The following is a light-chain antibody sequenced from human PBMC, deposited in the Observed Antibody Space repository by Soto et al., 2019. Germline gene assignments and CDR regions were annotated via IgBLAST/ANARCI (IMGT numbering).Light chain of an antibody. CDR1: QSVSLN. Sequence: DILMTQSPATLSVSPGERATLSCRASQSVSLNLAWYQQKPGQSPRLLIYNASPRATGFPARFSGTGSGTEFTLTISSLQSEDSAVYYCQQYDSWPFTFGGGTKVEIK. J-gene: IGKJ4*01. CDR3: QQYDSWPFT. V-gene: IGKV3-15*01. CDR2: NAS.